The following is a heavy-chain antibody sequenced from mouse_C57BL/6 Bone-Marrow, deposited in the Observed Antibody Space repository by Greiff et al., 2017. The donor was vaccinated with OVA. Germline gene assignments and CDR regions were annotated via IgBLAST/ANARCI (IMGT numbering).Heavy chain of an antibody. J-gene: IGHJ1*03. CDR2: INPYNGGT. D-gene: IGHD2-13*01. CDR1: GYTFTDYY. CDR3: ARWGDSNWYFDV. Sequence: VQLQQSGPVLVKPGASVKMSCKASGYTFTDYYMNWVKQSHGKSLEWIGVINPYNGGTSYNQKFKGKATLTVDKSSSTAYMELNSLTSEDSAVYYCARWGDSNWYFDVWGTGTTVTVSS. V-gene: IGHV1-19*01.